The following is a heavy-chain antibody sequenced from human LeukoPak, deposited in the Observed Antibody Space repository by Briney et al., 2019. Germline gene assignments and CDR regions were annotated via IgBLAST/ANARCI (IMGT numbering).Heavy chain of an antibody. CDR2: FDPEDGET. J-gene: IGHJ3*02. V-gene: IGHV1-24*01. CDR3: AIDMDGSDPRPHAFDI. Sequence: ASVKVSCKVSGYTLTELSMHWVRQPPGKGLEWMGGFDPEDGETIYAQKFQGRVTMTTDTSTSTAYMELRSLKSDDTAVYYCAIDMDGSDPRPHAFDIWGQGTMVTVSS. CDR1: GYTLTELS. D-gene: IGHD3-10*01.